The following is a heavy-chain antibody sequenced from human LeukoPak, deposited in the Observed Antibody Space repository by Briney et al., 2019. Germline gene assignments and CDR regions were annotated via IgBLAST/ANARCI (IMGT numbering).Heavy chain of an antibody. Sequence: ASVKVSCKASGYTFTSYAMHWVRQAPGQRLEWMGWINAGNGNTKYSQKFQGRVTMTRDTSTSTVYMDLSSLRSEDTAVYYCARWTTTFLDYWGQGTLVTVPS. D-gene: IGHD1-1*01. CDR3: ARWTTTFLDY. J-gene: IGHJ4*02. CDR2: INAGNGNT. V-gene: IGHV1-3*01. CDR1: GYTFTSYA.